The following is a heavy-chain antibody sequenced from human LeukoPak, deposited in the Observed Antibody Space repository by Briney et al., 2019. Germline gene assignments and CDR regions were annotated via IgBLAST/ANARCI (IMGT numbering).Heavy chain of an antibody. Sequence: GGSLRLSCAASGFTFSSYGMHWVRQAPGKGLEWVAVISYDGSNKYYADSVKGRFTISRDNSKNTLYLQMNSLRAEDTAVYYCARGPQLAMYYFDYWGQGTLVTVSS. V-gene: IGHV3-30*03. D-gene: IGHD6-13*01. CDR1: GFTFSSYG. CDR2: ISYDGSNK. J-gene: IGHJ4*02. CDR3: ARGPQLAMYYFDY.